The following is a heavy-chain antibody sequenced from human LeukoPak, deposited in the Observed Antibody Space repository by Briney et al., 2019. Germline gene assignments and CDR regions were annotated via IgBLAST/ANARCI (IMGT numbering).Heavy chain of an antibody. CDR2: ISSSSTI. J-gene: IGHJ4*02. CDR3: ARGIFRSGYYSDY. CDR1: GFTFSSYS. D-gene: IGHD3-3*01. V-gene: IGHV3-48*04. Sequence: GGSLRLSCAASGFTFSSYSVNWVRQAPGKGLEWVSYISSSSTIYYADSVKGRFTISRDNAKDSLYLQMNSLRAEDTAVYYCARGIFRSGYYSDYWGQGTLVTVSS.